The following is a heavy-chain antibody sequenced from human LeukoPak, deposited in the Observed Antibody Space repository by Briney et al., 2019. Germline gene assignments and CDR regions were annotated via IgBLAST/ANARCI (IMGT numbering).Heavy chain of an antibody. CDR3: ARVTGLYSSEYYFDY. D-gene: IGHD6-19*01. J-gene: IGHJ4*02. CDR2: ISAYNGNT. V-gene: IGHV1-18*04. Sequence: GASVKLSCKASGYTFTSYGISWVRQAPGQGLEWMGWISAYNGNTNYAQKLQGRVTMTTDTSTSTAYMELRSLRSDDTAVYYCARVTGLYSSEYYFDYWGQGTLVTVSS. CDR1: GYTFTSYG.